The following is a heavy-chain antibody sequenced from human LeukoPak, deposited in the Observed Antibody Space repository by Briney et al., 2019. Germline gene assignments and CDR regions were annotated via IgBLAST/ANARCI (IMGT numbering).Heavy chain of an antibody. Sequence: SVTVSCTASGGTFSSYAISWVRQAPGQGLEWMGGTIPIFGTANYAQKFQGRVTITADESTSTAYMELSRLRSEDTAVYYCARGMTVKMATISSYYYGMDVWGQGTTVTVSS. J-gene: IGHJ6*02. V-gene: IGHV1-69*13. CDR2: TIPIFGTA. CDR3: ARGMTVKMATISSYYYGMDV. CDR1: GGTFSSYA. D-gene: IGHD5-24*01.